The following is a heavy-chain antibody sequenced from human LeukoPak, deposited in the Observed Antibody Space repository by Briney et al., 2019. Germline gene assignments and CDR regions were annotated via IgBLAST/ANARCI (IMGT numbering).Heavy chain of an antibody. Sequence: GGSLRLSCAASGFSFSSYGMHWVRQAPGKGLEWVAFIRYDGSNKYYADSVKGRFTISRDNSKNTLYLQMNSLRAEDTAVYYCASPEGYYGSGYYFDYWGQGTLVTVSS. V-gene: IGHV3-30*02. J-gene: IGHJ4*02. CDR1: GFSFSSYG. CDR2: IRYDGSNK. D-gene: IGHD3-10*01. CDR3: ASPEGYYGSGYYFDY.